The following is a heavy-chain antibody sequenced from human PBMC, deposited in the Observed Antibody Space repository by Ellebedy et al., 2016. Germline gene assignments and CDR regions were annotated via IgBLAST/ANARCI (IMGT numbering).Heavy chain of an antibody. CDR2: VVGSGERT. CDR1: GFTFSSHA. J-gene: IGHJ4*02. CDR3: ANVGGSGTYYNGY. D-gene: IGHD3-10*01. Sequence: GGSLRLSCEASGFTFSSHAMSWVRQAPGKGPEWVSAVVGSGERTFYADSVKGRFTISRDNSKNRLYQQMSSLKVEDTATYYCANVGGSGTYYNGYWGQGTLVTVSS. V-gene: IGHV3-23*01.